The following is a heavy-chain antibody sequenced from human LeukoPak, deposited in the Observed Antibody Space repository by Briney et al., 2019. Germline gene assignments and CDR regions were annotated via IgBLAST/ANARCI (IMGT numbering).Heavy chain of an antibody. D-gene: IGHD1-7*01. CDR3: AREALTGTTGY. Sequence: GRSLRLSCAASGFTFSSYAMHWVRQAPGMGLEWVVVISYDGSNKYYADSVKGRFTISRDNSKNSLYLQMNSLRAEDTAVYYCAREALTGTTGYWGQGTLVTVSS. V-gene: IGHV3-30-3*01. J-gene: IGHJ4*02. CDR1: GFTFSSYA. CDR2: ISYDGSNK.